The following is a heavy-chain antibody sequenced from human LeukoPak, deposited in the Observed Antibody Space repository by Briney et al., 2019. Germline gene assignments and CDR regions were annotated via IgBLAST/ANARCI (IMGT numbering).Heavy chain of an antibody. Sequence: GGSLRLSCAASRSTFSSYEMNWVRQAPGKGLEWVSYISSSGSTIYYADSVKGRFTISRDNAKNSLYLQMNSLRAEDTAVYYCARAGVVVGAFDIWGQGTMVTVSS. CDR3: ARAGVVVGAFDI. J-gene: IGHJ3*02. V-gene: IGHV3-48*03. D-gene: IGHD3-22*01. CDR1: RSTFSSYE. CDR2: ISSSGSTI.